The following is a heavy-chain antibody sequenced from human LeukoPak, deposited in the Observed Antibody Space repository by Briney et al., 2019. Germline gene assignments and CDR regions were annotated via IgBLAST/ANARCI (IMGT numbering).Heavy chain of an antibody. CDR3: AKGLVKYSSSWGYYFDY. J-gene: IGHJ4*02. CDR2: ISSSSSTI. CDR1: GFTFSSYS. V-gene: IGHV3-48*01. Sequence: PGGSLRLSCAASGFTFSSYSMNWVRQAPGKGLEWVSYISSSSSTIYYADSVKGRFTISRDNAKNSLYLQMNSLRAEDMALYYCAKGLVKYSSSWGYYFDYWGQGTLVTVSS. D-gene: IGHD6-13*01.